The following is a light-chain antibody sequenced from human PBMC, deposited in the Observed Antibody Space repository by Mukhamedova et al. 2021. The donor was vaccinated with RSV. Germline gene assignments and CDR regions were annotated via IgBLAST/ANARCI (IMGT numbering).Light chain of an antibody. CDR2: AAS. V-gene: IGKV1-9*01. CDR1: QDISSF. Sequence: TITCRASQDISSFLAWYQQKPGKAPKVLTYAASTLQSRVPSRFSGSGSGTEFTLTISSLLPEDFATYYCQRLNSYPLTF. J-gene: IGKJ4*01. CDR3: QRLNSYPLT.